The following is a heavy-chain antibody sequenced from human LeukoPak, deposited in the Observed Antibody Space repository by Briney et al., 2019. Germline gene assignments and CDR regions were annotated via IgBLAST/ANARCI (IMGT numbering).Heavy chain of an antibody. Sequence: RSSVKVSCKGSGGTFSSYAVSWVRQAPGQGLEWMGGIIPIFGTANYAQKFQGRVTITADESTSTAYMALSSLRSDDTAVYYCARDTAWRAFDIWGQGKMVTVSS. CDR3: ARDTAWRAFDI. V-gene: IGHV1-69*01. CDR2: IIPIFGTA. D-gene: IGHD5-18*01. J-gene: IGHJ3*02. CDR1: GGTFSSYA.